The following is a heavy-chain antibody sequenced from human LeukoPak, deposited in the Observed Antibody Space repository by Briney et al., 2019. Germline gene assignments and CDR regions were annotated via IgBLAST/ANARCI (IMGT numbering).Heavy chain of an antibody. CDR3: ATEGFYF. Sequence: GGSLRLSCAASGAAFSKYGMKWVRQAAGAGLEYISGISRSGDITHYADSVKGRFTISRDNVKNTLYLQMNSLRAEDTALYYCATEGFYFWGPGTQVTVSS. CDR1: GAAFSKYG. J-gene: IGHJ4*02. CDR2: ISRSGDIT. V-gene: IGHV3-23*01.